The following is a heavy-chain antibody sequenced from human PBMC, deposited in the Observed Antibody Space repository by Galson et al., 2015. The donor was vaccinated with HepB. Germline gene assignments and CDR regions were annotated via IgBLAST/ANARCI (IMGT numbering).Heavy chain of an antibody. CDR3: ARVYYCSSTSCPPGDYYYGMDV. J-gene: IGHJ6*02. CDR2: INPNSGGT. V-gene: IGHV1-2*02. CDR1: GYTFTGYY. D-gene: IGHD2-2*01. Sequence: SVKVSCKASGYTFTGYYMHWVRQAPGQGLEWMGWINPNSGGTNYAQKFQGRVTMTRDTSISTAYMELSRPRSDDTAVYYCARVYYCSSTSCPPGDYYYGMDVWGQGTTVTVSS.